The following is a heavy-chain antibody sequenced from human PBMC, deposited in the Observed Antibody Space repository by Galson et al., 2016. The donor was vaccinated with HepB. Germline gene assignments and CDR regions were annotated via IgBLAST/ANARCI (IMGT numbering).Heavy chain of an antibody. J-gene: IGHJ4*02. CDR2: ISGRGANT. D-gene: IGHD3-22*01. V-gene: IGHV3-23*01. CDR3: PKDLDPSDSGGFYYTDY. CDR1: GFTFSGYA. Sequence: SLRLSCAASGFTFSGYALSWVRQAPGKGLEWVSGISGRGANTYYADSVKGRFTIPSDNSKNTLDLQMHGLRAEDAAVYYCPKDLDPSDSGGFYYTDYWGQGTLVTVSS.